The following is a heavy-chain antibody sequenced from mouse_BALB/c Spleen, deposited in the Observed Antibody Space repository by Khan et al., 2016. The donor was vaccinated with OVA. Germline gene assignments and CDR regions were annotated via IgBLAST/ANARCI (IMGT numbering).Heavy chain of an antibody. V-gene: IGHV5-17*02. CDR1: GFTFSSYG. D-gene: IGHD1-1*01. J-gene: IGHJ2*01. CDR3: ATSYYYGYYFDY. CDR2: ISGDSSTI. Sequence: EVELVESGGGLVQPGGSRKLSCAASGFTFSSYGIHWVRQAPEKGLEWVAYISGDSSTIYYADTVKGRFTISRDNPKNTLLLQMTSLMSEDTAMYYCATSYYYGYYFDYWGPGTTLTVSS.